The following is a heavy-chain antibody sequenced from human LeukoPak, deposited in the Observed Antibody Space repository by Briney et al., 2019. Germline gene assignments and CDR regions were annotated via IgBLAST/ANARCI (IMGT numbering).Heavy chain of an antibody. CDR2: IIPIFGTA. CDR3: AIYDGGAFDI. V-gene: IGHV1-69*05. D-gene: IGHD5/OR15-5a*01. Sequence: EASVKVSCKASGGTFSSYAISWVRQAPGQGLEWMGRIIPIFGTANYAQKFQGRVTITTDESTSTAYMELGSLRSEDTAVYYCAIYDGGAFDIWGQGTMVTVSS. J-gene: IGHJ3*02. CDR1: GGTFSSYA.